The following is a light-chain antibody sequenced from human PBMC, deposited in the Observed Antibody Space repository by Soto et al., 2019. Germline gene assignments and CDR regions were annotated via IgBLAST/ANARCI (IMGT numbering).Light chain of an antibody. CDR2: GAS. Sequence: EILMTQSPATLSVSPGERATLSCRASQSVDGNLAWYQQKPGQAPRLLIYGASTRATGISARFSGSGSGTEFTLTISSLQYEDFGVYYCQQYNNWWTFGQGTKVDI. CDR1: QSVDGN. V-gene: IGKV3-15*01. CDR3: QQYNNWWT. J-gene: IGKJ1*01.